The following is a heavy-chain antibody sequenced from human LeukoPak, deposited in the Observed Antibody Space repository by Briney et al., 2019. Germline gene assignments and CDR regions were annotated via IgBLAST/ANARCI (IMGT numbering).Heavy chain of an antibody. D-gene: IGHD1-26*01. V-gene: IGHV1-3*01. Sequence: ASVTVSCTASGYTFTSYAIHWVRQAPGQRLEWMGWISAGNGNTKYSQNFQGRVTFISNTSATTAFMELSSLRSEDAAVYYCARDSGSGSNDYWGQGTLVTVSS. CDR1: GYTFTSYA. J-gene: IGHJ4*02. CDR2: ISAGNGNT. CDR3: ARDSGSGSNDY.